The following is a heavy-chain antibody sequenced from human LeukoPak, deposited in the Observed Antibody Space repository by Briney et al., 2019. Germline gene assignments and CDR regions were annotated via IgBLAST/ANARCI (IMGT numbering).Heavy chain of an antibody. Sequence: SETLSLTCTVSGGSISSGSYYWSWIRQPAGKGLEWIGRIYTSGSTNYNPSLKSRVTISVDTSKNQFSLKLSSVTAADTAVYYCARDSAISQFQHWGQGTLVTVSS. V-gene: IGHV4-61*02. CDR3: ARDSAISQFQH. CDR2: IYTSGST. J-gene: IGHJ1*01. CDR1: GGSISSGSYY. D-gene: IGHD6-13*01.